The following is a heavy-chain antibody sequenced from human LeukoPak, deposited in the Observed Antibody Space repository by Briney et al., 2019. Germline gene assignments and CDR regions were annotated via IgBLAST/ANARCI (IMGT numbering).Heavy chain of an antibody. CDR1: GYSISSGYY. V-gene: IGHV4-38-2*02. CDR2: IYHSGST. J-gene: IGHJ4*02. Sequence: SETLFLTCTVSGYSISSGYYWGWIRQPPGKGLEWIGSIYHSGSTYYNPSLKSRVTISVDTSKNQFSLKLSSVTAANTAVYYCARLAGATPFDYWGQGTLVTVSS. CDR3: ARLAGATPFDY. D-gene: IGHD1-26*01.